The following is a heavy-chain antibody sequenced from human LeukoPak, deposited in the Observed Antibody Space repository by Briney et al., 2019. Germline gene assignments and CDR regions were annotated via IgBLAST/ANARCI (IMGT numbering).Heavy chain of an antibody. J-gene: IGHJ4*02. D-gene: IGHD1-26*01. V-gene: IGHV3-48*03. CDR3: ATGGNSLAY. CDR1: GLTFKNYA. Sequence: GGSLRLSCAASGLTFKNYAMSWVRQAPGKGLEWVSTISSSGSTIYYADSVKGRFTISRDNAKKSLSLQMNSLRAEDTAVYYCATGGNSLAYWGQGTLVTVSS. CDR2: ISSSGSTI.